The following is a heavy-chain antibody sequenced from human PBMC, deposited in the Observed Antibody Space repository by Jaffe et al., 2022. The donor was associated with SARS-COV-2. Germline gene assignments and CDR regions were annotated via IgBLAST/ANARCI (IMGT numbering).Heavy chain of an antibody. V-gene: IGHV1-18*01. D-gene: IGHD2-15*01. Sequence: QVQLVQSGAEVKKPGASVKVSCKASGYTFTSYGISWVRQAPGQGLEWMGWISAYNGNTNYAQKLQGRVTMTTDTSTSTAYMELRSLRSDDTAVYYCARSPIVVVVAATWGWFDPWGQGTLVTVSS. CDR1: GYTFTSYG. CDR3: ARSPIVVVVAATWGWFDP. CDR2: ISAYNGNT. J-gene: IGHJ5*02.